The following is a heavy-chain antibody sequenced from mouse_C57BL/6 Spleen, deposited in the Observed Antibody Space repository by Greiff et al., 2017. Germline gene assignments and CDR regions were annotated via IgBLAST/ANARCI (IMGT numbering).Heavy chain of an antibody. D-gene: IGHD3-1*01. CDR2: IYPGSGNT. J-gene: IGHJ4*01. V-gene: IGHV1-76*01. CDR3: ARTGLYAMDY. Sequence: VQVVESGAELVRPGASVKLSCKASGYTFTDYYINWVKQRPGQGLEWIARIYPGSGNTYYNEKFKGKATLTAEKSSSTAYMQLSSLTSEDSAVYFCARTGLYAMDYWGQGTSVTVSS. CDR1: GYTFTDYY.